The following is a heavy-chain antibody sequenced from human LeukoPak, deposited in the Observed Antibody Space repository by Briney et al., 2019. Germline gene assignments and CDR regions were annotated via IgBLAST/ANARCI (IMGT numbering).Heavy chain of an antibody. CDR2: IKQDGSEK. CDR3: ARGYYDSSGYRFDP. CDR1: GFTFSSYW. Sequence: PGGSLRLSCAASGFTFSSYWMSWVRQAPGKGLEWVANIKQDGSEKYYVDSVKGRFTISRDNAKNSLYLQMNSLRAEDTAVYYCARGYYDSSGYRFDPWGQGTLVTVSS. J-gene: IGHJ5*02. D-gene: IGHD3-22*01. V-gene: IGHV3-7*04.